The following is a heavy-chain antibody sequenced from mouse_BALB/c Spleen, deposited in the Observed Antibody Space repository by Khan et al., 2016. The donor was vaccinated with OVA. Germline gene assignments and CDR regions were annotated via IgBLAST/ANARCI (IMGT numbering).Heavy chain of an antibody. CDR2: IDPSDSET. J-gene: IGHJ3*01. Sequence: QVQLQQPEAELVRPGASVKLSCKASGYTFTSYWMNWVKQRPGHGLEWIGRIDPSDSETHYNQMFKDKATLTVDKSSSTAYMQLSSLTSEDSAVYYCTRREKYGYDPSWFAYWGQGTLVTVSA. D-gene: IGHD2-2*01. CDR3: TRREKYGYDPSWFAY. CDR1: GYTFTSYW. V-gene: IGHV1-61*01.